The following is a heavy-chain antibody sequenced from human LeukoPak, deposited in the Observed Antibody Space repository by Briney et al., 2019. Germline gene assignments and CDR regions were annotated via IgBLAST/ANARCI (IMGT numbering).Heavy chain of an antibody. J-gene: IGHJ4*02. V-gene: IGHV4-31*03. D-gene: IGHD4-17*01. CDR1: GGSISSGGYY. CDR3: ARFRDYGDHFDY. Sequence: PSQTLSLTCTVSGGSISSGGYYWRWIRQHPGKGLEWIGYICYSGSTYYNPSLKSRVTISVDTSKNQFSLKLSSVTAADTAVYYCARFRDYGDHFDYWGQGTLVTVSS. CDR2: ICYSGST.